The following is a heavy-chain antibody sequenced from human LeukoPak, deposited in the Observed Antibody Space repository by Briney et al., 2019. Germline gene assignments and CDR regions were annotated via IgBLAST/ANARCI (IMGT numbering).Heavy chain of an antibody. J-gene: IGHJ6*02. CDR2: ISAYNGNT. V-gene: IGHV1-18*01. CDR3: ARKWELYDYYGMDV. Sequence: ASVKVSCKASGYTFTSYGISWVRQAPGQGLEWMGWISAYNGNTNYAQKLQGRVTMTTDTSTSTAYMELRSLRSDDTAVYYCARKWELYDYYGMDVWGQGTTVTVSS. D-gene: IGHD1-26*01. CDR1: GYTFTSYG.